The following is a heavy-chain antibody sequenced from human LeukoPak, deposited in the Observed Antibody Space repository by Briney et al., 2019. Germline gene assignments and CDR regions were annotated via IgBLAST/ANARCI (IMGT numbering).Heavy chain of an antibody. V-gene: IGHV1-2*02. CDR3: ARGAGYYDSSGRSPHFDY. CDR2: INPNSGGT. CDR1: GYTFTGNY. Sequence: GASVKVSCKASGYTFTGNYMHWVRQAPGQGLEWMGWINPNSGGTNYAQKFQGRVTMTRDTSISTAYMELSRLRSDDTAVYYCARGAGYYDSSGRSPHFDYWGQGTLVTVSS. J-gene: IGHJ4*02. D-gene: IGHD3-22*01.